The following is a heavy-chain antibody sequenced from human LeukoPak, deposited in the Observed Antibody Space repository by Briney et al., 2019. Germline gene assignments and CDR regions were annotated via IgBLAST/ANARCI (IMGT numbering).Heavy chain of an antibody. CDR1: GGSFSGYY. J-gene: IGHJ4*02. Sequence: SETLSLTCAVYGGSFSGYYWSWIRQLPGKGLEWIGEINHSGSTNYNPSLKSRVTISVDTSKNQFSLKLSSVTAADTAVYYCARRRDGYNEDFFDYWGQGTLVTVSS. D-gene: IGHD5-24*01. V-gene: IGHV4-34*01. CDR2: INHSGST. CDR3: ARRRDGYNEDFFDY.